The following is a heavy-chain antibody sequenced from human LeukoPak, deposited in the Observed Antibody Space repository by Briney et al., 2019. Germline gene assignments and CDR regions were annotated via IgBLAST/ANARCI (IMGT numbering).Heavy chain of an antibody. J-gene: IGHJ3*02. CDR3: ARGEVGARSAFDI. Sequence: GGSLRLSSAHSGFTFSSYDMHWVRHATGKGLEWVSAIGTAGYTYYPGSVKGRFTISRENAKNSLYLQMNSLRAGDTAVYYCARGEVGARSAFDIWGQGTMVTVSS. D-gene: IGHD1-26*01. V-gene: IGHV3-13*01. CDR1: GFTFSSYD. CDR2: IGTAGYT.